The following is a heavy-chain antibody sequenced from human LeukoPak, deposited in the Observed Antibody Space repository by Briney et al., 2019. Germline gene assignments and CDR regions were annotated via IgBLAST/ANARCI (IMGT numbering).Heavy chain of an antibody. CDR2: IIPIFGTA. Sequence: SVKVSCKASGGTFSSYAISWVRQAPGQGLEWMGGIIPIFGTANYAQKFQGRATITADESTSTAYMELSSLRSEDTAVYYCARNPEPAAMNWFDPWGQGTLVTVSS. D-gene: IGHD2-2*01. V-gene: IGHV1-69*13. J-gene: IGHJ5*02. CDR1: GGTFSSYA. CDR3: ARNPEPAAMNWFDP.